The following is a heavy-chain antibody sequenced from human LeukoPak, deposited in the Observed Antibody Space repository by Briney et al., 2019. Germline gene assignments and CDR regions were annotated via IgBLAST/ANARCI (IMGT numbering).Heavy chain of an antibody. Sequence: SETLSLTCTVPGGSISSYYWSWIRQPPGKGLEWIGYIYYSGSTNYNPSLKSRVTISVDTSKNQFSLKLSSVTAADTAVYYCASSCSTSCYYDAFDIWGQGTMVTVSS. CDR3: ASSCSTSCYYDAFDI. V-gene: IGHV4-59*01. CDR2: IYYSGST. J-gene: IGHJ3*02. D-gene: IGHD2-2*01. CDR1: GGSISSYY.